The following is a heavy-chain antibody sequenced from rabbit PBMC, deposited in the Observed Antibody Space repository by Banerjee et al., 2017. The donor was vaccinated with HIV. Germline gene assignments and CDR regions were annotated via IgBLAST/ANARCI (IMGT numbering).Heavy chain of an antibody. CDR3: AREGGSGDYNL. V-gene: IGHV1S45*01. CDR2: IYIGDGNT. J-gene: IGHJ4*01. D-gene: IGHD1-1*01. Sequence: QEQLVESGGGLVQPEGSLTLTCTASGFSFSSSYYMCWVRQAPGKGLEWIGCIYIGDGNTYYASWAKGRFTISKTSSTTVTLQMTRLTAADTATYFCAREGGSGDYNLWGPGTLVTVS. CDR1: GFSFSSSYY.